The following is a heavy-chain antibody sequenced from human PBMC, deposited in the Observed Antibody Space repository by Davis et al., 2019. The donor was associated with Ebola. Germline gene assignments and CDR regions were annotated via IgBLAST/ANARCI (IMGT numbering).Heavy chain of an antibody. D-gene: IGHD6-13*01. CDR3: AKHQSSSCYHVADV. V-gene: IGHV3-23*01. CDR2: MCGSGGGT. CDR1: GFTFSNYG. J-gene: IGHJ6*02. Sequence: GKSLKISCVASGFTFSNYGMSGVRQAPGKGLEWVASMCGSGGGTYYADSVEGRFTISRDDSQNTLYVQMDSLRAEDTALYYCAKHQSSSCYHVADVRGQGATVTVSS.